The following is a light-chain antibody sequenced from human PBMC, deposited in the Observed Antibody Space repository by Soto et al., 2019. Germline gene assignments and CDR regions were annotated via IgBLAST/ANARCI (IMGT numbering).Light chain of an antibody. J-gene: IGKJ4*01. CDR1: QSVNSN. Sequence: EQVMTQSPAALSVSPGERATLSCRASQSVNSNLAWYQQKPGQAPRLLLYGASTRATGIPARFSGSASGTEFTLTISSLQSEVSAVYYCQQYNDWPLTFGGGTKVEVK. CDR2: GAS. CDR3: QQYNDWPLT. V-gene: IGKV3-15*01.